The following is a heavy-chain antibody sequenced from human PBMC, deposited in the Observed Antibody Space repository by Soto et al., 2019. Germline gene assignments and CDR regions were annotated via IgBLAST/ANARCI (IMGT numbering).Heavy chain of an antibody. Sequence: GGSLRLSCAASGFTFSSYAMSWVRQAPGKGLEWVSAISGSGGTTYYADSVKGRFTISRDKSKNTLYLQMNSLRAEDTAIYYCARRPLPVAAGANFDYWGQGTLVTVSS. J-gene: IGHJ4*02. D-gene: IGHD6-19*01. V-gene: IGHV3-23*01. CDR2: ISGSGGTT. CDR3: ARRPLPVAAGANFDY. CDR1: GFTFSSYA.